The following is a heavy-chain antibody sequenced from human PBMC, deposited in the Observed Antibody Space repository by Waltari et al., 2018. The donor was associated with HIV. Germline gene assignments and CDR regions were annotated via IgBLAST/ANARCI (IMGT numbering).Heavy chain of an antibody. Sequence: QLQLQESCPGLVKPSYTLSLTCTVSVGSISSISYYWGCTRQPPGQVLDWIGSLYSSGCTYYNPSLKSRVTISVDTSKNQFSLKLSSVTAADTAVYYCARQTVAGTGAFDIWGQGTMVTVSS. D-gene: IGHD6-19*01. CDR2: LYSSGCT. CDR3: ARQTVAGTGAFDI. CDR1: VGSISSISYY. J-gene: IGHJ3*02. V-gene: IGHV4-39*01.